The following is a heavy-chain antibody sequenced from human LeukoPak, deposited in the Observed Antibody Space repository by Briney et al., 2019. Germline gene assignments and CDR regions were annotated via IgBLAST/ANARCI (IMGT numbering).Heavy chain of an antibody. CDR1: GGSFSGYY. V-gene: IGHV4-34*01. J-gene: IGHJ6*04. CDR3: ARRGDRKTTVTTRLVDV. CDR2: INHSGST. Sequence: SETLSLTCAVYGGSFSGYYWSWIRQPPGKGLEWIGEINHSGSTNYNPSLKSRVTISVDTSKNLFSLKLSSVTAADTAVYYCARRGDRKTTVTTRLVDVWGKGTTVTVSS. D-gene: IGHD4-11*01.